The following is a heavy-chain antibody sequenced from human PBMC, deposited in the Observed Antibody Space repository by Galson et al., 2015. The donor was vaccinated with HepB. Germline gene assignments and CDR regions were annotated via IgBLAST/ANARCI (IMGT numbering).Heavy chain of an antibody. CDR1: GFTFSTYA. Sequence: SLRLSCAASGFTFSTYAMSWVRQAPGKGLEWVSGISGCGGTKYYADSVKGRFTISRDNSKNTLYLQMNSLRVEDTAVYYCAKIPLRFLEWYPVLVDYWGQGTLVIVSS. CDR3: AKIPLRFLEWYPVLVDY. J-gene: IGHJ4*02. CDR2: ISGCGGTK. V-gene: IGHV3-23*01. D-gene: IGHD3-3*01.